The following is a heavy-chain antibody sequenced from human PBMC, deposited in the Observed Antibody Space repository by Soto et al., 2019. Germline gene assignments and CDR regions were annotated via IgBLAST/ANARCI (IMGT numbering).Heavy chain of an antibody. CDR1: GFTFSSYA. CDR2: ISGRGDAT. J-gene: IGHJ4*02. V-gene: IGHV3-23*01. Sequence: EVQLLESGGDLVQPGGSLRLSCAASGFTFSSYAMSWVRQAPGKGLEWVSAISGRGDATFYANSVKGRFTISRDYSKNTLYLHMNSLRAEDTALYYCAKDRDFTNRPYFFDYWGQGTLVTVSS. CDR3: AKDRDFTNRPYFFDY. D-gene: IGHD2-8*01.